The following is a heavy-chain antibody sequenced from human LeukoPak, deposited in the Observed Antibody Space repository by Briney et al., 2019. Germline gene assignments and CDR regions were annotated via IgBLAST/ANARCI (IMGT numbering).Heavy chain of an antibody. CDR3: ARGSGSYLYYFDY. D-gene: IGHD1-26*01. CDR1: GFTFSSYR. V-gene: IGHV3-7*01. Sequence: GGSLRLSCAASGFTFSSYRMSWVRQAPGKGLEWVANIKQDGSEKYYVDSVKGRFTISRDNAKNSLYLQMNSLRAEDTAVYYRARGSGSYLYYFDYWGQGTLVTVSS. J-gene: IGHJ4*02. CDR2: IKQDGSEK.